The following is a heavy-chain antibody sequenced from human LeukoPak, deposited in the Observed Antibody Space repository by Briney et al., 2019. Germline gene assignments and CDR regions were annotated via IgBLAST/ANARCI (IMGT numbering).Heavy chain of an antibody. D-gene: IGHD3-16*02. CDR2: IYYTGNT. V-gene: IGHV4-39*01. CDR1: GVSISSSYSY. CDR3: ARQTGSGLFVLP. J-gene: IGHJ4*02. Sequence: SETLSLTCTVSGVSISSSYSYWGWIRQPPGMGLEWIGSIYYTGNTYYNASLKSQVSISIDTSKNQFSLKLTSVTAADTAVYYCARQTGSGLFVLPGGQGTLVTVSS.